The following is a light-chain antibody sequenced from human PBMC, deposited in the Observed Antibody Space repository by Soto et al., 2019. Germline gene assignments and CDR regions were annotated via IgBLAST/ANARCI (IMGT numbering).Light chain of an antibody. V-gene: IGKV3-20*01. CDR1: QSVSNNY. CDR2: GAS. J-gene: IGKJ1*01. Sequence: EIVLTQSPGTLSLSPGERATLSCRASQSVSNNYLAWYQQKPGQAPRLLIYGASNRATGIPDRFSGSGSGTDFTLTISRLEPEDSAVYYCQRYGRSQWTFGQGTKVDIK. CDR3: QRYGRSQWT.